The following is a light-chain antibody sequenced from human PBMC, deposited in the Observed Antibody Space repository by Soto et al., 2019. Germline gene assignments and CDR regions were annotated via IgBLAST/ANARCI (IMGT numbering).Light chain of an antibody. CDR3: QQYETFSGT. CDR2: DAS. CDR1: QSVSGW. J-gene: IGKJ1*01. Sequence: DIQMTQSPSTLSASVGDTVTVTCRASQSVSGWLGWYQQKPGEAPKLLIYDASALQRGVPSRFSGSGSGTNFTLTLASLQPEDFATYYCQQYETFSGTFGPGTKVEI. V-gene: IGKV1-5*01.